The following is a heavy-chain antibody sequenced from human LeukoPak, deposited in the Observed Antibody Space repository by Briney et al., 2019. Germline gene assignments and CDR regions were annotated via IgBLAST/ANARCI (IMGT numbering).Heavy chain of an antibody. CDR2: FDPEDGET. CDR1: GYTLTELS. Sequence: VASVKVSCKVSGYTLTELSMHWVRQAPGKGLEWMGGFDPEDGETIYAQKVQGRVTMTEDPSTDAAYLELSSLRSEDTAVYYCATDKGGPRYDYVWGSYRYTAKYDYWGQGTLVTVSS. J-gene: IGHJ4*02. V-gene: IGHV1-24*01. CDR3: ATDKGGPRYDYVWGSYRYTAKYDY. D-gene: IGHD3-16*02.